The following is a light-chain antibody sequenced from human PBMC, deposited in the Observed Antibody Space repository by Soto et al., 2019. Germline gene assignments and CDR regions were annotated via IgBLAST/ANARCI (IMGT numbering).Light chain of an antibody. CDR2: GNS. CDR1: SSNIGAGYD. Sequence: QSALTQPPSMSGAPGQRVTISCTGSSSNIGAGYDVHWYQQLPGTAPKLLIYGNSNRPSGVPDRFSGSKSGTSASLAITGLQAEDEADYYCQSYDSSLSDVFGTGTKVTVL. CDR3: QSYDSSLSDV. V-gene: IGLV1-40*01. J-gene: IGLJ1*01.